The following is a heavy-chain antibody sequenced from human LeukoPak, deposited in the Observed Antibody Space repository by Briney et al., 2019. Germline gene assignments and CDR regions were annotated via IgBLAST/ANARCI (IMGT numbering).Heavy chain of an antibody. CDR1: GFSLSDYG. CDR3: ARVCLTTNCPSLDY. Sequence: GGSLRLSCSASGFSLSDYGMSWVRQAPGKGLEWVSSITSSSSYIFYADSVKGRFTISRDNAKNSLYLQMTSLTAEDTAVYYCARVCLTTNCPSLDYWGQGTLVTVSS. D-gene: IGHD1-1*01. V-gene: IGHV3-21*01. J-gene: IGHJ4*02. CDR2: ITSSSSYI.